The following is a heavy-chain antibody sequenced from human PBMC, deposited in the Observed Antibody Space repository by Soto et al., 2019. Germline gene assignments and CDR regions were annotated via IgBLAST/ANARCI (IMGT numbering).Heavy chain of an antibody. J-gene: IGHJ6*02. CDR3: ASPYGGNSHDYYGMDV. D-gene: IGHD4-17*01. CDR1: GGTFSSYA. V-gene: IGHV1-69*06. Sequence: SVKVSCKXSGGTFSSYAISWVRQAPGQGLEWMGGIIPIFGTANYAQKFQGRVTITADKSTSTVYMELSSLRSEDTAVYYCASPYGGNSHDYYGMDVWGQGTTVTVSS. CDR2: IIPIFGTA.